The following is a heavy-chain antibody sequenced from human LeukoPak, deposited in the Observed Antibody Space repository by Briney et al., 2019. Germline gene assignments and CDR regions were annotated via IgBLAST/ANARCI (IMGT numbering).Heavy chain of an antibody. CDR2: ISAYNGNT. J-gene: IGHJ4*02. Sequence: ASVKVSCKASGYTFTSYGISWVRQAPGQGLEWMGWISAYNGNTNYAQKLQDRVSMTTDTSTSTAYMELRSLRSDDTAVYYCARQDEWELPFDYWGQGTLVTVSS. D-gene: IGHD1-26*01. V-gene: IGHV1-18*01. CDR3: ARQDEWELPFDY. CDR1: GYTFTSYG.